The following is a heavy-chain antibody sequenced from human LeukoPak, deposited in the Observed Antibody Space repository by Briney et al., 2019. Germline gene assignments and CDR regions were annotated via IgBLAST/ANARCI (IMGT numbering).Heavy chain of an antibody. Sequence: SETLSLTCTVSGGSISSSSYYWSWIRQPAGKGLEWIGRIYTSGSTNYNPSLKSRVTISVDTSKNQFSLRLSSVTAADTAVYYCARDVWFGAGRTFDYWGQGTLVTVSS. V-gene: IGHV4-61*02. J-gene: IGHJ4*02. CDR1: GGSISSSSYY. CDR2: IYTSGST. D-gene: IGHD3-10*01. CDR3: ARDVWFGAGRTFDY.